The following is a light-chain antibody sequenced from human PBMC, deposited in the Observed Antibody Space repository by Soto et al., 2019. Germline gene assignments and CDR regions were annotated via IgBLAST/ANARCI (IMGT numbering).Light chain of an antibody. CDR2: DVS. Sequence: QSALTQPPSASRSPGQSVTISCTGTSSDVGGYDYVSWFQQHPGKAPKLMIYDVSKRPSGVPDRFSGSKSGNTASLTVSGLQAEDEADYYCSSFAGNNNYVFGTGTKVTVL. J-gene: IGLJ1*01. CDR3: SSFAGNNNYV. V-gene: IGLV2-8*02. CDR1: SSDVGGYDY.